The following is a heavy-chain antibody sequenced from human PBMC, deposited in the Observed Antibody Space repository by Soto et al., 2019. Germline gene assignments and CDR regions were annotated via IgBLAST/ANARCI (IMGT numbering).Heavy chain of an antibody. V-gene: IGHV3-21*01. J-gene: IGHJ3*02. Sequence: LRLSCAASGFTFSSYSMNWVRQAPGKGLEWVSSISSSSSYIYYADSVKGRFTISRDNAKNSLYLQMNSLRAEDTAVYYCARDESGYYDAFDIWGQGTMVTVSS. CDR2: ISSSSSYI. CDR1: GFTFSSYS. D-gene: IGHD3-10*01. CDR3: ARDESGYYDAFDI.